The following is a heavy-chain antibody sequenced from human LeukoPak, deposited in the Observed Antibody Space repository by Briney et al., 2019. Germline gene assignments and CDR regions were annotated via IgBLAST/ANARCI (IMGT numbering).Heavy chain of an antibody. CDR2: IRNQADGGTA. V-gene: IGHV3-49*04. J-gene: IGHJ4*02. CDR1: GFTFSDYA. Sequence: GGSLRLSCTAAGFTFSDYAVTWVRQAPGKGLEWVGFIRNQADGGTADYAASVKGRFTISRDDSKTIAYLQMNSLKTEDTAVYFCSRAYSTGWLGINDYWGQGALVTVSS. D-gene: IGHD6-19*01. CDR3: SRAYSTGWLGINDY.